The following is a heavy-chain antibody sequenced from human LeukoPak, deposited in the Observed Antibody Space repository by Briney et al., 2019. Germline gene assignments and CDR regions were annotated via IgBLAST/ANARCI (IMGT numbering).Heavy chain of an antibody. D-gene: IGHD6-19*01. CDR1: GGSISSGSYY. CDR2: IYTSGST. V-gene: IGHV4-61*02. CDR3: ARGYNSGWSDY. J-gene: IGHJ4*02. Sequence: SQTLSLTCTVSGGSISSGSYYWSWIRQPAGKGLEWIGRIYTSGSTNYNPSLKSRVTISVDTSKNQFSLNLSSVTAADTAVYYCARGYNSGWSDYWGQGTLVTVSS.